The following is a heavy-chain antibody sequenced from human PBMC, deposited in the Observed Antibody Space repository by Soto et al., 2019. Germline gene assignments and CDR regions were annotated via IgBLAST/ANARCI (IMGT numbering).Heavy chain of an antibody. Sequence: SETLSLTCTVSGGSISSSSYYWGWIRQPPGKGLEWIGSIYYSGSTYYNPSLKSRVTISVDTSKDQFSLKLSSVTAADTAVYYCARQTDSSDFDYWGQATLVTVSS. J-gene: IGHJ4*02. D-gene: IGHD6-25*01. V-gene: IGHV4-39*01. CDR2: IYYSGST. CDR3: ARQTDSSDFDY. CDR1: GGSISSSSYY.